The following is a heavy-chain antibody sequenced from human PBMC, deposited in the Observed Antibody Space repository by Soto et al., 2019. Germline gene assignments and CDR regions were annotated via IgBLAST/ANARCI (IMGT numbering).Heavy chain of an antibody. J-gene: IGHJ4*02. D-gene: IGHD6-13*01. CDR1: GGSISSSSYY. CDR2: IYYSGST. CDR3: ARVGSYSSSDY. V-gene: IGHV4-39*01. Sequence: QLQLQESGPGLVKPSETLSLTCTVSGGSISSSSYYWGWIRQPPGKGLEWIGSIYYSGSTYYNPSLNGRVAVSVDTSKSQFSLKLSSVTAADTAVYCCARVGSYSSSDYWGQGTLVTVSS.